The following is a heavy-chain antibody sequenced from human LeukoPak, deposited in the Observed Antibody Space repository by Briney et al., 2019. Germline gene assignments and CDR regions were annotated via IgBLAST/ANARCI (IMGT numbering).Heavy chain of an antibody. V-gene: IGHV1-69*13. CDR2: IIPIFGTA. D-gene: IGHD5-18*01. CDR3: ARWDTAMAVFDY. CDR1: GYTLTELS. J-gene: IGHJ4*02. Sequence: SVKVSCKVSGYTLTELSMHWVRQAPGQGLEWMGGIIPIFGTANYAQKFQGRVTITADESTSTAYMELSSLRSEDTAVYYCARWDTAMAVFDYWGQGTLVTVSS.